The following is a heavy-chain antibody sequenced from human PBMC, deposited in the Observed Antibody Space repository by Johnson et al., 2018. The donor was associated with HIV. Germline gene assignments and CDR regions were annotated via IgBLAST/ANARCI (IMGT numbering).Heavy chain of an antibody. J-gene: IGHJ3*02. V-gene: IGHV3-11*01. Sequence: QMQLVESGGGLVKPGGSLRLSCAASGFTFSDYYMSWIRQAPGKGLEWVSYISSSGSTIYYADSTKGRFTISRDKAKNSLYLQMNSLRVEDTALYYCARDLVAFGECTAFDIWGQGTMVTVSS. CDR2: ISSSGSTI. D-gene: IGHD4-17*01. CDR1: GFTFSDYY. CDR3: ARDLVAFGECTAFDI.